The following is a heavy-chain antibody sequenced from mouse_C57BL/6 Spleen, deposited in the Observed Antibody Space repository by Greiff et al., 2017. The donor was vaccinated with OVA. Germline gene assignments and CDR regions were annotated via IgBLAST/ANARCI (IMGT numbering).Heavy chain of an antibody. CDR3: ARSYSNYVAWFAY. J-gene: IGHJ3*01. CDR2: IDPSDSYT. CDR1: GYTFTSYW. V-gene: IGHV1-50*01. Sequence: VQGVESGAELVKPGASVKLSCKASGYTFTSYWMQWVKQRPGQGLEWIGEIDPSDSYTNYNQKFKGKATLTVDTSSSTAYMQLSSLTSEDSAVYYCARSYSNYVAWFAYWGQGTLVTVSA. D-gene: IGHD2-5*01.